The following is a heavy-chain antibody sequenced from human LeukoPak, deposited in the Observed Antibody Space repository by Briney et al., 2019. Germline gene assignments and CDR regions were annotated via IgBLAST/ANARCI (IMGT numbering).Heavy chain of an antibody. J-gene: IGHJ4*02. CDR3: ASPGSGAKDYGDYKGAYY. D-gene: IGHD4-17*01. Sequence: PSETLSLTCAVYGGSFSGYYWSWIRQPPGKGLEWIGEINHSGSTNYNPSLKSRVTISVDTSKYQFSLMLSSVTAADPAVYYCASPGSGAKDYGDYKGAYYWGQGTLVTVSS. V-gene: IGHV4-34*01. CDR1: GGSFSGYY. CDR2: INHSGST.